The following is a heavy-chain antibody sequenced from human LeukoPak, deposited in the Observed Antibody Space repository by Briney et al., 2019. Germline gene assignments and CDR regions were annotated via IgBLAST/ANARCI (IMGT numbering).Heavy chain of an antibody. CDR3: ARVLRYFDWLLYGPDAFDI. J-gene: IGHJ3*02. CDR1: GYTFTSYD. V-gene: IGHV1-8*01. CDR2: MNPNSGNT. D-gene: IGHD3-9*01. Sequence: GASVKVSCKASGYTFTSYDINWVRQATGQGLEWMGWMNPNSGNTGYAQKFQGRVTMTRNTPISTAYMELSSLRSEDTAVYYCARVLRYFDWLLYGPDAFDIWGQGTMVTVSS.